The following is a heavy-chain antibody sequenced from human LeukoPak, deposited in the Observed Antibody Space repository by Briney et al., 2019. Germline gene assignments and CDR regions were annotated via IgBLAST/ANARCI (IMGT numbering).Heavy chain of an antibody. CDR2: ISAYNGNT. D-gene: IGHD5-12*01. CDR1: GYTFTSYG. J-gene: IGHJ4*02. V-gene: IGHV1-18*01. Sequence: ASVKVSCKASGYTFTSYGISWVRQAPGQGLEWMGWISAYNGNTNYAQKLQGRVTMTTDTSTSTAYMELRSLRSEDTAVYYCARESRPHRLYGGYVFDYWGQGTLVTVSS. CDR3: ARESRPHRLYGGYVFDY.